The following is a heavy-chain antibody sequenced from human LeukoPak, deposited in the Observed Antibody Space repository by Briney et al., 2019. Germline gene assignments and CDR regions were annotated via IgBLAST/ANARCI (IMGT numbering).Heavy chain of an antibody. V-gene: IGHV3-20*04. CDR2: INWNGGST. D-gene: IGHD5-18*01. CDR1: GFTFDDYG. CDR3: AREGYSYGAVDY. J-gene: IGHJ4*02. Sequence: GGSLRLSCAASGFTFDDYGMSWVRQAPGKWLEWVSDINWNGGSTGYADSVKGRFTISRNNAKNSLYLQMNSLRAEDTALYYCAREGYSYGAVDYWGQGTLVTVSS.